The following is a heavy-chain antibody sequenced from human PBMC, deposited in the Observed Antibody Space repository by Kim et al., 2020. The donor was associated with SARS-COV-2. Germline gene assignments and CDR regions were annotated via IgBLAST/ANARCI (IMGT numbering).Heavy chain of an antibody. Sequence: DSVKGRFTISRDNSKNTLYLQMNSLRAEDTAVYYCAKGITIFGAYDMDVWGQGTTVTVSS. CDR3: AKGITIFGAYDMDV. D-gene: IGHD3-3*01. V-gene: IGHV3-33*06. J-gene: IGHJ6*02.